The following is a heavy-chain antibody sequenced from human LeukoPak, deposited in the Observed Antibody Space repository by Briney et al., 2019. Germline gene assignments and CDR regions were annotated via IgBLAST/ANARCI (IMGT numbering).Heavy chain of an antibody. J-gene: IGHJ4*02. CDR1: GYSFTSYY. V-gene: IGHV1-46*01. CDR2: INPSGDST. CDR3: ARDQHGPLDY. Sequence: GASVKVSCKASGYSFTSYYMHWVRQAPGQGLEWMGIINPSGDSTSYAQRFQGRVTMTRDMSTSTDYMELSSLRSEDTAVYYCARDQHGPLDYWGQGTLVTVSS. D-gene: IGHD2-8*01.